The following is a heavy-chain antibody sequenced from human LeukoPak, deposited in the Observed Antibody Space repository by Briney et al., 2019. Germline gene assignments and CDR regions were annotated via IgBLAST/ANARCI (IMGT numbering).Heavy chain of an antibody. CDR3: ARGSDIVVGPSLDYMDV. V-gene: IGHV1-69*05. CDR2: IIPIFGTA. Sequence: SVKVSCKASGGTFSSYAISWVRQAPGQGLEWMGGIIPIFGTANYAQKFQGRVTITTDESTSTAYMELSSLRSEDTAVYYCARGSDIVVGPSLDYMDVWGKGTTVTVSS. D-gene: IGHD2-2*01. J-gene: IGHJ6*03. CDR1: GGTFSSYA.